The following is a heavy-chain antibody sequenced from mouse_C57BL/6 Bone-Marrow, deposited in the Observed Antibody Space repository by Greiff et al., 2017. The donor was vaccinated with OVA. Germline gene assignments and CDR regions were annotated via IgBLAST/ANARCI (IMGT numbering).Heavy chain of an antibody. J-gene: IGHJ3*01. D-gene: IGHD2-12*01. CDR3: TRLTYRRFAY. CDR1: GYTFTDYE. Sequence: QVQLKESGAELVRPGASVTLSCKASGYTFTDYEMHWVKQTPVHGLEWIGAIDPETGGTAYNQKFKGKAILTADKSSSTAYMELRSLTSEDSAVYYCTRLTYRRFAYWGQGTLVTVSA. CDR2: IDPETGGT. V-gene: IGHV1-15*01.